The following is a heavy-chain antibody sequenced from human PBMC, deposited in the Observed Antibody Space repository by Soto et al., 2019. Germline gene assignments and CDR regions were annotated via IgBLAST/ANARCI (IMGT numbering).Heavy chain of an antibody. CDR3: AKDLIWNQADY. CDR2: IKSNTDGGTT. CDR1: GGTLINVW. V-gene: IGHV3-15*07. D-gene: IGHD1-1*01. J-gene: IGHJ4*02. Sequence: GSLRLSCAVSGGTLINVWMNWVRQAPGKGPEWVGRIKSNTDGGTTDYAAPVKGRFTVSRDDSENTLYLQMNSLTAEDTAVYYCAKDLIWNQADYWGQGALVTVSS.